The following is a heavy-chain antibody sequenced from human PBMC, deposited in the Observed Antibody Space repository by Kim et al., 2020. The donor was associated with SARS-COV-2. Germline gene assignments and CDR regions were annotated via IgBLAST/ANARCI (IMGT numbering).Heavy chain of an antibody. J-gene: IGHJ6*02. CDR1: GYTLTELS. CDR2: FDPEDGET. V-gene: IGHV1-24*01. D-gene: IGHD3-10*01. CDR3: ATGFVLDGSLRPNYYYYYVMDV. Sequence: ASVKVSCKVSGYTLTELSMHWVRQAPGKGLEWMGGFDPEDGETIYAQKFQGRVTMTEDTSTDTAYMELSSLRSEDTAVYYCATGFVLDGSLRPNYYYYYVMDVWGQGTTVTVSS.